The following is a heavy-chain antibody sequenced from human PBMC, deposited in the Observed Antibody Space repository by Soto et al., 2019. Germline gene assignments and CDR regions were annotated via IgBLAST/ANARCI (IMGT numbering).Heavy chain of an antibody. CDR3: ARVTAAAGTGRFAP. D-gene: IGHD6-13*01. J-gene: IGHJ5*02. CDR2: INAGNGNT. Sequence: GASVKVSCKASGYAVTSYAMHWVRQAPGQRLEWMGWINAGNGNTKYSQKFQGRVTITRDTSASTAYMELSSLRSEDKAVYYCARVTAAAGTGRFAPWGQGTLVTVSS. V-gene: IGHV1-3*01. CDR1: GYAVTSYA.